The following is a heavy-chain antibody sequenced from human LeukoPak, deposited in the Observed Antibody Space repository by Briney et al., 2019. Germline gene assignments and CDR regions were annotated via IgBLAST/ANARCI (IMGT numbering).Heavy chain of an antibody. V-gene: IGHV3-72*01. CDR2: TKNKANSYTT. D-gene: IGHD2-2*01. CDR1: GFTFGDHY. J-gene: IGHJ4*02. CDR3: ARDASASLDY. Sequence: HPGGSLRLSCAASGFTFGDHYMDWVRQAPGKGLEWVSRTKNKANSYTTQYAASVKGRFTVSRDDSKNSLSLQMNNLETEDTAVYYCARDASASLDYWGQGTLVTVSS.